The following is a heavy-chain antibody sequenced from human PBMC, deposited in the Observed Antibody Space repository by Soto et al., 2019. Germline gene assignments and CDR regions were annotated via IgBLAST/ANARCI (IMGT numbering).Heavy chain of an antibody. J-gene: IGHJ6*02. CDR1: GGTFSSYA. CDR3: ARARAYQRLYEAEGYYYGMDV. V-gene: IGHV1-69*06. Sequence: QVQLVQSGAEVKKPGSSVKVSCKASGGTFSSYAISWVRQAPGQGLEWMGGIIPIFGTANYAQKFQGRVTITADKSTSTAYMELSSLRSEDTAVYYCARARAYQRLYEAEGYYYGMDVWGQGTTVTVSS. CDR2: IIPIFGTA. D-gene: IGHD6-25*01.